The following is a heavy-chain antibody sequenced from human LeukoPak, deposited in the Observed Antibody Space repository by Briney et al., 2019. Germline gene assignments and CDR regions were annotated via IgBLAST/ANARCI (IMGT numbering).Heavy chain of an antibody. V-gene: IGHV3-23*01. CDR3: AKGAYTYGFLFDF. CDR2: VSGSGSST. D-gene: IGHD5-18*01. CDR1: GFTFSNYA. Sequence: GGSLRLSCEASGFTFSNYAMSWVRQAPGKGLEWVSAVSGSGSSTYYADSVKGRVTISRDNSKSTLYLQMNSLRAEDTAVYHCAKGAYTYGFLFDFWGQGTLVTVSS. J-gene: IGHJ4*02.